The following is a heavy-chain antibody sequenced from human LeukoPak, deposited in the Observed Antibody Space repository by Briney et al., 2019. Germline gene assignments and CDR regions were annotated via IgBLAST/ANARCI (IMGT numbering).Heavy chain of an antibody. D-gene: IGHD3-10*01. CDR3: ARGSSGIWASTHHYYYYGMDV. CDR1: GGSISSGGYY. CDR2: IYYSGST. Sequence: SETLSLTCTVSGGSISSGGYYWSWIRQHPGKGLEWIGYIYYSGSTYYNPSLKSRVTISVDTSKNQFSLRLSSVTAADTAVYYCARGSSGIWASTHHYYYYGMDVWGQGTTVTVSS. V-gene: IGHV4-31*03. J-gene: IGHJ6*02.